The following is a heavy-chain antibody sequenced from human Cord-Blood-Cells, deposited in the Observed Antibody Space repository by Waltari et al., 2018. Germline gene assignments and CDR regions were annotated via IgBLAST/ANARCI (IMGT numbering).Heavy chain of an antibody. D-gene: IGHD3-16*02. Sequence: QVQLQQWGAGLLKPSETLSLTCAVYGGSFSGYYWSWIRQPPGKGLEWIGEINHSGSTSDHPARKSRVTISVDTSKNQFSLKLSSVTAADTAVYYCARGSYDYVWGSYRYTRRYFDYWGQGTLVTVSS. CDR1: GGSFSGYY. V-gene: IGHV4-34*01. CDR3: ARGSYDYVWGSYRYTRRYFDY. J-gene: IGHJ4*02. CDR2: INHSGST.